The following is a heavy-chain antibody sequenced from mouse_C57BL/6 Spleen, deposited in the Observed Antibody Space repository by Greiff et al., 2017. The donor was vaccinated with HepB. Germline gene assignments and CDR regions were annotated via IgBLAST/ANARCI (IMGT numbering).Heavy chain of an antibody. CDR1: GFTFSSYA. D-gene: IGHD1-1*01. Sequence: EVNVVESGGGLVKPGGSLKLSCAASGFTFSSYAMSWVRQTPEKRLEWVATISDGGSYTYYPDNVKGRFTISRDNAKNNLYLQMSHLKSEDTAMYYCARGAYGSSSHFDYWGQGTTLTVSS. J-gene: IGHJ2*01. CDR2: ISDGGSYT. V-gene: IGHV5-4*03. CDR3: ARGAYGSSSHFDY.